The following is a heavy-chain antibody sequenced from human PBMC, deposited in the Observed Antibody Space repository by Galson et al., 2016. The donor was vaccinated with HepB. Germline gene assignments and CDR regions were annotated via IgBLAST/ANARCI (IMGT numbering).Heavy chain of an antibody. CDR1: GFTFSSYA. CDR2: IRGSDGST. CDR3: AKDHCSSTSCYVLYYYGMDV. Sequence: SLRLSCAASGFTFSSYAMSWVRQAPGKGLEWVSDIRGSDGSTYYADPAKGRFTISRDNSKNTLYLQMNSLRAEDTAVYYCAKDHCSSTSCYVLYYYGMDVWGQGTTFTVSS. D-gene: IGHD2-2*01. J-gene: IGHJ6*02. V-gene: IGHV3-23*01.